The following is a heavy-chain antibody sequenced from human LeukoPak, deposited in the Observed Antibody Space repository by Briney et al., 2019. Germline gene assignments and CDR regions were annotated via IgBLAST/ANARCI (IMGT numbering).Heavy chain of an antibody. D-gene: IGHD3-10*01. CDR2: FYPGGST. J-gene: IGHJ4*02. CDR1: GGSISSSNFY. Sequence: SETLSLTCTLSGGSISSSNFYFGWIRQPPGKGLEWIGSFYPGGSTYYNPSLKGRVTISVDTSKNQFSLKLTSVTAADTAVYYCARQRYYGSGSYPIGDFDYWGQGTLVTVSS. CDR3: ARQRYYGSGSYPIGDFDY. V-gene: IGHV4-39*01.